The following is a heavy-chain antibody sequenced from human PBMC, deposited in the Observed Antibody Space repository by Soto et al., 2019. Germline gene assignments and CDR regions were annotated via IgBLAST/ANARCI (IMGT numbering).Heavy chain of an antibody. Sequence: LSLTCAVSGGSISSGGYSWGWIRQPPGKGLEWIGYIYHSGSTYYNPSLKSRVTISVDRSKNQFSLKLSSVTAADTAVYYCARVTDVWGQGTTVTVSS. J-gene: IGHJ6*02. V-gene: IGHV4-30-2*01. CDR3: ARVTDV. CDR1: GGSISSGGYS. CDR2: IYHSGST.